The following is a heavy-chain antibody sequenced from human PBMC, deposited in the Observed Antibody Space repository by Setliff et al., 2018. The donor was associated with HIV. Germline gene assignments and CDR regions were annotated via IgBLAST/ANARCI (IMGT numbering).Heavy chain of an antibody. J-gene: IGHJ3*02. CDR2: ISPNNAGT. V-gene: IGHV1-2*02. Sequence: GASVKVSCKASAYSFTDYFIHWVRQAPGQGLEWMGWISPNNAGTRIPRTFRGRVTLTSDTSINAAYMELSGLRSDDTAMYFCATPGVGAGAFDIWGRGTMVTVSS. D-gene: IGHD3-10*01. CDR3: ATPGVGAGAFDI. CDR1: AYSFTDYF.